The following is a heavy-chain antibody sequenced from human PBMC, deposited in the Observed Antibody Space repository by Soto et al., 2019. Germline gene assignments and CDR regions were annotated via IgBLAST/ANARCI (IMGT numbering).Heavy chain of an antibody. Sequence: GEALKISCKGSGYSFTSYWIGWVRQMPGKGLEWMGIIYPGDSDTRYSPSFQGQVTISADKSISTAYLQWSSLKASDTATYYCARGGYCSSTSCYTGSPPYGMDVWGQGPTVTVSS. D-gene: IGHD2-2*02. CDR1: GYSFTSYW. CDR3: ARGGYCSSTSCYTGSPPYGMDV. V-gene: IGHV5-51*01. J-gene: IGHJ6*02. CDR2: IYPGDSDT.